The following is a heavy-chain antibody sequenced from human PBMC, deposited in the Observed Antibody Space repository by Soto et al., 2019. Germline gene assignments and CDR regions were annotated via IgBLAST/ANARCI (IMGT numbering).Heavy chain of an antibody. CDR1: VGTFSSYA. CDR3: ARRWIQLWPRHDAFDI. D-gene: IGHD5-18*01. V-gene: IGHV1-69*13. CDR2: IIPIFGTA. Sequence: SVKVSCKASVGTFSSYAISWVRQAPGQGLEWMGGIIPIFGTANYAQKFQGRVTITADESTSTAYMELSSLKASDTAMYYCARRWIQLWPRHDAFDIWGQGTMVTVSS. J-gene: IGHJ3*02.